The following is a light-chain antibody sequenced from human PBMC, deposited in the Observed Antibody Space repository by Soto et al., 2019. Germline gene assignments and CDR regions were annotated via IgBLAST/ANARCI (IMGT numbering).Light chain of an antibody. CDR2: AAS. Sequence: DIQMTXSPXXXXASVGDGVTXTCRTSQSISTYLNWYQHKPGKAPKLLIYAASSLQSGVPSRFSGSGSDTHFTLTISSLQPEDFATYYCQQSSNLPLTFGPGTKVDIK. J-gene: IGKJ3*01. V-gene: IGKV1-39*01. CDR3: QQSSNLPLT. CDR1: QSISTY.